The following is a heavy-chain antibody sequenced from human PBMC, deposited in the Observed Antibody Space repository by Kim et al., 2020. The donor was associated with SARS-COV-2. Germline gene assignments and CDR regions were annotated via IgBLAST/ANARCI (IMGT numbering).Heavy chain of an antibody. J-gene: IGHJ5*02. CDR2: INTDSGAP. Sequence: ASVKVSCKASGYSFTSYAMNWVRQAPGQGLEWMGWINTDSGAPTYAQGFTGRFVFSLDTSVSTAYPEIRSLSAADTAVYFCARTAGYRIWFDPWGQGTLVTVSS. CDR1: GYSFTSYA. V-gene: IGHV7-4-1*02. D-gene: IGHD2-21*02. CDR3: ARTAGYRIWFDP.